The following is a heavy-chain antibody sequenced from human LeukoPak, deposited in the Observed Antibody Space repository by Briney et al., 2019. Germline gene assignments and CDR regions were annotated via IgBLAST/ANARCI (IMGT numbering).Heavy chain of an antibody. Sequence: SETLSLTCTVSGGSISSYYWSWIRQPPGKGLEWIGYIYYSGSTNYNPSLKSRVTISVDTSKNQFSLKLSSVTAADTAVYYCARPSVWVVADKYHYWYFDLWGRGTLVTVSS. CDR2: IYYSGST. V-gene: IGHV4-59*08. CDR3: ARPSVWVVADKYHYWYFDL. J-gene: IGHJ2*01. CDR1: GGSISSYY. D-gene: IGHD2-15*01.